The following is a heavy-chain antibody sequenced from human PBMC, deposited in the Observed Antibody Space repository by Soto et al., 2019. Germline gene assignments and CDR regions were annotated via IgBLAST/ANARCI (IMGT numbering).Heavy chain of an antibody. CDR1: GFTFSNYR. CDR3: ARVHLVRTSSYYCGMDV. CDR2: ISGSGKDT. D-gene: IGHD6-6*01. Sequence: GGSLRLSCEASGFTFSNYRMNWVRQAPGKGLEWVASISGSGKDTFYRDSVKGRFTISRDNAESSLVLQMNSLTVDDTAVYHCARVHLVRTSSYYCGMDVWGPGTTVTVSS. J-gene: IGHJ6*02. V-gene: IGHV3-21*06.